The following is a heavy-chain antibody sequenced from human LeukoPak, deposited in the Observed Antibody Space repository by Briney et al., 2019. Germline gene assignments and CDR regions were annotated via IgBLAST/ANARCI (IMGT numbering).Heavy chain of an antibody. CDR2: ISGSGGST. Sequence: GGSLRLSCAAPGFAFSSYAMSWVRQAPGKGLEWVSAISGSGGSTYYADSVKGRFTISRDNSKNTLYLQMNSLRAEDTAVYYCAKDLNDNKHFDYWGQGTLVTVSS. CDR3: AKDLNDNKHFDY. CDR1: GFAFSSYA. J-gene: IGHJ4*02. V-gene: IGHV3-23*01. D-gene: IGHD3-9*01.